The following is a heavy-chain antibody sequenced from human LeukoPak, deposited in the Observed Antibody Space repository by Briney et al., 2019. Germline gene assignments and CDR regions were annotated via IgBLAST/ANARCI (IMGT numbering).Heavy chain of an antibody. Sequence: GASVKVSCKASGYTFTSYGISWVRQAPGQGLEWMGWISAYNGNTNYAQKLQGRVTMTTDTSTSTAYMELRSLRSDDTAVYYCAKKGLVGTTDLRAFDYWGQGTLVTVSS. CDR1: GYTFTSYG. CDR3: AKKGLVGTTDLRAFDY. CDR2: ISAYNGNT. D-gene: IGHD1-26*01. V-gene: IGHV1-18*01. J-gene: IGHJ4*02.